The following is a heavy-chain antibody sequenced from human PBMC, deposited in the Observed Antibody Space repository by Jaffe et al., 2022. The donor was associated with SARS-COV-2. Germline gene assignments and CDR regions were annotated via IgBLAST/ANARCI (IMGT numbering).Heavy chain of an antibody. D-gene: IGHD4-17*01. J-gene: IGHJ3*01. V-gene: IGHV3-64*01. CDR2: ISAEGHSA. CDR3: ARVGKDVYGQNHDALDV. CDR1: GFTFSFYA. Sequence: EVQLAESGGGLVQPGGSLRLSCAASGFTFSFYAMHWVRQAPGKGLEYVSAISAEGHSAYYANSVKGRFTTSRDNSKNTLYLQMGSLGPEDMAVYYCARVGKDVYGQNHDALDVWGQGTMVTVSS.